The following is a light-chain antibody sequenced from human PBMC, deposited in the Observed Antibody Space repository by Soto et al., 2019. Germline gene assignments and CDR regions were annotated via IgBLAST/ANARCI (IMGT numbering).Light chain of an antibody. V-gene: IGLV2-23*01. J-gene: IGLJ2*01. CDR3: CSYAGSSTGV. CDR2: EGS. Sequence: QSALTQPASVSGSLGQSITISCTGTSGNVGSYNLFPGNQQHPGKAPKLMINEGSKRPSGVSNRFSGSKSGNTASLTISGLQAEDEADYYCCSYAGSSTGVFGGGTKVTVL. CDR1: SGNVGSYNL.